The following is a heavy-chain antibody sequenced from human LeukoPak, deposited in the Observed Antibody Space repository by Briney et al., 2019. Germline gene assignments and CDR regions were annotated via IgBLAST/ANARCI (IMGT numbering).Heavy chain of an antibody. Sequence: ASVKVSCKASGGTFSSYAISWVRQAPGQGLEWMGRIIPILGIANYAQKFQGRVTITADKSTSTAYMELSSLRSEDTAVYYCARDPQNASSGWYRGDDAFDIWGQGTMVTVSS. CDR2: IIPILGIA. D-gene: IGHD6-19*01. CDR3: ARDPQNASSGWYRGDDAFDI. J-gene: IGHJ3*02. CDR1: GGTFSSYA. V-gene: IGHV1-69*04.